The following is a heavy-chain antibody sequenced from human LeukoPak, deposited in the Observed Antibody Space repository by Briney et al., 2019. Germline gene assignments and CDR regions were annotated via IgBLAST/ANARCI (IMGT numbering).Heavy chain of an antibody. Sequence: SETLSLTCAVSGGSISSGGYSWSWIRQPPGKGLEWIGYIYHSGSTYYNPSLKSRVTISVDRSKNQFSLKLSSVTAADTSVYYCARTPLNYDYVWGSYRSTTYIGYWGQGTLVTVSS. CDR2: IYHSGST. J-gene: IGHJ4*02. D-gene: IGHD3-16*02. CDR1: GGSISSGGYS. CDR3: ARTPLNYDYVWGSYRSTTYIGY. V-gene: IGHV4-30-2*01.